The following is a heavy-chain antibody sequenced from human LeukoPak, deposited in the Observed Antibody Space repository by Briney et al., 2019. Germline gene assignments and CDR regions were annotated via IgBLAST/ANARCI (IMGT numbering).Heavy chain of an antibody. D-gene: IGHD4-17*01. CDR1: GFTFSPYS. CDR3: ARDRRYYGDYYFYGLDV. J-gene: IGHJ6*02. Sequence: PGGSLRLSCAASGFTFSPYSMNWVRQAPGKGLEWISYISSTSITLFYADSVKGRFTISRDNARNSLYLQMNGLKDEDTAVYYCARDRRYYGDYYFYGLDVWGQGTTVTVSS. V-gene: IGHV3-48*02. CDR2: ISSTSITL.